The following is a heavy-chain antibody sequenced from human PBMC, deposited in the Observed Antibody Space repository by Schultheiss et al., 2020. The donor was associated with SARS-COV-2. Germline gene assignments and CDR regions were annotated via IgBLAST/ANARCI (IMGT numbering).Heavy chain of an antibody. CDR3: ASSMRRSAPDY. V-gene: IGHV3-33*01. Sequence: GGSLRLSCVASGFTFSGYGMHWVRQAPGKGLEWVAVIWYDGSNKYYADSVKGRFTISRDNSKNTLYLQMNSLRAEDTAVYYCASSMRRSAPDYWGQGTLVTVSS. J-gene: IGHJ4*02. CDR2: IWYDGSNK. CDR1: GFTFSGYG.